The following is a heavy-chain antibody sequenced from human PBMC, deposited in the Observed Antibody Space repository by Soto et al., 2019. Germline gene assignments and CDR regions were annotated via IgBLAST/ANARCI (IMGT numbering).Heavy chain of an antibody. V-gene: IGHV2-26*01. CDR1: GFSLSNARMC. Sequence: QVTLKASGPVLVKPNETLTLTCTVSGFSLSNARMCVSWMRQPPGKALEWLEHIFSNDEKSYSTSLKSRLTISKDTSKSQVVLTMTNMDPVDTATYYCAGIERITMVRGVYNWFDPWGQGTLVTVSS. J-gene: IGHJ5*02. D-gene: IGHD3-10*01. CDR2: IFSNDEK. CDR3: AGIERITMVRGVYNWFDP.